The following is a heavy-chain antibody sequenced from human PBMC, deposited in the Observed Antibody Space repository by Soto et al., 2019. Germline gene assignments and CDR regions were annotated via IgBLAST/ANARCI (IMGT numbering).Heavy chain of an antibody. CDR2: ISSSSSYI. J-gene: IGHJ4*02. V-gene: IGHV3-21*01. Sequence: GSLRLSCAASGFTFSSYSMNWVRQAPGKGLEWVSSISSSSSYIYYADSVKGRFTISRDNAKNSLYLQMNSLRADDTAVYYCARDPGFGHYGDFQFDYWVQGTLVTDSS. D-gene: IGHD4-17*01. CDR1: GFTFSSYS. CDR3: ARDPGFGHYGDFQFDY.